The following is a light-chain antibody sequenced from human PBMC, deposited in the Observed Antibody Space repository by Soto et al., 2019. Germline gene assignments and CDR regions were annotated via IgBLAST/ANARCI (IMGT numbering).Light chain of an antibody. Sequence: QSVLTQPPSVSGAPGQRVTISCTGSSSNIGAGYDVHWYQQLPGTAPKLLIYGNSNRPSGVPDRFSGSKSGTXXXLAITGLQAEDEADYYCQSYDSSRSGPVVFGGGTXXTVL. CDR3: QSYDSSRSGPVV. CDR1: SSNIGAGYD. J-gene: IGLJ2*01. CDR2: GNS. V-gene: IGLV1-40*01.